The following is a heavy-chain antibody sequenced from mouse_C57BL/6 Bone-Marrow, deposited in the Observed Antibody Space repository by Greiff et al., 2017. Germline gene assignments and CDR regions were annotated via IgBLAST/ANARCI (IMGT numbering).Heavy chain of an antibody. V-gene: IGHV1-47*01. CDR3: ARGGLGRHYYAMDY. Sequence: QVHVKQSGAELVKPGASVKMSCKASGYTFTTYPIEWMKQNHGKSLEWIGNFHPYNDDTKYNEKFKGKATLTVEKSSSTVYLELSRLTSDDSAVYYCARGGLGRHYYAMDYWGQGTSVTVSS. J-gene: IGHJ4*01. CDR1: GYTFTTYP. CDR2: FHPYNDDT. D-gene: IGHD4-1*01.